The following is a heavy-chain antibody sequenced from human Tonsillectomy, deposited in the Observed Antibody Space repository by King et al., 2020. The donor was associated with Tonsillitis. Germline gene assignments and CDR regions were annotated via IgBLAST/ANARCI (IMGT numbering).Heavy chain of an antibody. CDR3: AKDPTAHAAYYYYAMDV. Sequence: VQLVESGGGLVQPGGSLRLSCAASGFTFSYYGMSWVRQAPGKGLEWVSVISGTGVSTYYADSVKGRFTISRDNSKNTLYLQRNSLRAEDTAVYYCAKDPTAHAAYYYYAMDVWGQGTTVTVSS. CDR1: GFTFSYYG. J-gene: IGHJ6*02. CDR2: ISGTGVST. V-gene: IGHV3-23*04.